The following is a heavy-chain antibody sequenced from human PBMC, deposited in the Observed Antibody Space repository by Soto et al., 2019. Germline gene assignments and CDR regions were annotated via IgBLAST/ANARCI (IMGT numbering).Heavy chain of an antibody. CDR2: IYYSGIT. CDR1: GGSISSSSYY. J-gene: IGHJ4*02. Sequence: QLQLQESGPGLVKPSETLSLTCTVSGGSISSSSYYWGWIRQPPGKGLEWIGSIYYSGITYYNPSLKSRVTISVDTSKNQFSLKLSSVTAADTAVYYCASTNSGYDVYFDYWGQGTLVTVSS. V-gene: IGHV4-39*01. CDR3: ASTNSGYDVYFDY. D-gene: IGHD5-12*01.